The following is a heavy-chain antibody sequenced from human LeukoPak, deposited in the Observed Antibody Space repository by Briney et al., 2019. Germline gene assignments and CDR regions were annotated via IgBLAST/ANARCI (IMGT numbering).Heavy chain of an antibody. CDR2: IYYSGST. CDR1: GGSISSYY. J-gene: IGHJ4*02. D-gene: IGHD3-9*01. V-gene: IGHV4-59*01. CDR3: ARLLRYFDWLLIDY. Sequence: PSETLSLTCTVSGGSISSYYWSWIRQPPGKGLEWIGYIYYSGSTNYNPSLKSRVTISVDTSKNQFSLKLSSVTAADTAVYYCARLLRYFDWLLIDYWGQGTLVTVSS.